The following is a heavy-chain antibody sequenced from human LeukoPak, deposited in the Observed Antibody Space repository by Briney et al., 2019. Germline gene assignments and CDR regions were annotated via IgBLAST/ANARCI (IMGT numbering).Heavy chain of an antibody. CDR1: GGSITTSSYY. CDR3: AREGTSGTHLNWFDP. J-gene: IGHJ5*02. CDR2: IYYSGST. V-gene: IGHV4-39*07. Sequence: PSETLSLTCTVSGGSITTSSYYWGWIRQPPGKGLEWIGIIYYSGSTYYNPSLKGRVTISVDTSKNQFSLKLSSVTAADTAVYYCAREGTSGTHLNWFDPWGQGTLVTVSS. D-gene: IGHD1-1*01.